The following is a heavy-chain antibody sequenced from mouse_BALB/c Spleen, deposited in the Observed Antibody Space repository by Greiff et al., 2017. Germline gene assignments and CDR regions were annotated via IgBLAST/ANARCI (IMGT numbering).Heavy chain of an antibody. D-gene: IGHD1-1*01. CDR1: GFNIKDYY. CDR2: IDPENGDT. V-gene: IGHV14-4*02. J-gene: IGHJ4*01. Sequence: EVKVVESGAELVRSGASVKLSCTASGFNIKDYYMHWVKQRPEQGLEWIGWIDPENGDTEYAPKFQGKATMTADTSSNTAYLQLSSLTSEDTAVYYCTIYGSRYAMDYWGQGNSVTVSS. CDR3: TIYGSRYAMDY.